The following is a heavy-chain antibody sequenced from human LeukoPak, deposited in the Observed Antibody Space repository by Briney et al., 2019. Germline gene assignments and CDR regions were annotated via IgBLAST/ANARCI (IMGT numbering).Heavy chain of an antibody. CDR2: DSSTGNT. V-gene: IGHV4-4*07. CDR3: ARARSDWYNTFDI. D-gene: IGHD6-19*01. Sequence: SETLSLTCKVSGGSISSDYWCWIRQPAEKGLEWIGRDSSTGNTNYNPSLKSRVTTSVDTSKSQFSLRLYSVTAADTAVYYCARARSDWYNTFDIWGQGTMVTVSS. J-gene: IGHJ3*02. CDR1: GGSISSDY.